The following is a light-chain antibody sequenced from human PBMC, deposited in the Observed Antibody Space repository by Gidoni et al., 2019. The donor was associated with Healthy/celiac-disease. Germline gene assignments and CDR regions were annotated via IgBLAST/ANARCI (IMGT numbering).Light chain of an antibody. CDR2: AAS. CDR3: QQSYSTPPNGT. J-gene: IGKJ1*01. V-gene: IGKV1-39*01. CDR1: QSISSY. Sequence: DIQMTQSPSSLSASVGDRVTITCRASQSISSYLNWYQQKPGKAPKLLIHAASSLHSGVPSRFSGSGSGTDFTLTISSLQPEDFATYYCQQSYSTPPNGTFGQGTKVEIK.